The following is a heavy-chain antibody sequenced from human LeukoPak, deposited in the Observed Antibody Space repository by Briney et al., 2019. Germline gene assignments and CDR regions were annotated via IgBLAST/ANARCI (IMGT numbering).Heavy chain of an antibody. CDR3: AKDVGATTYYMDV. V-gene: IGHV3-23*01. J-gene: IGHJ6*03. Sequence: GSLRLSCAASGFTFSRYSMNWVRQAPGKGLEWVSAISGSGGSTYYADSAKGRFTISRDNSKNTLYLQMNSLRAEDTAVYYCAKDVGATTYYMDVWGKGTTVTVSS. CDR2: ISGSGGST. CDR1: GFTFSRYS. D-gene: IGHD1-26*01.